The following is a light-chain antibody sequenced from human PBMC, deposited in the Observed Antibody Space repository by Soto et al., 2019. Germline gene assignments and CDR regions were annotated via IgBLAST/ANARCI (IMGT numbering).Light chain of an antibody. V-gene: IGLV1-51*02. Sequence: QSVLTQPPSVSAAPGQKVTISCSGSSSNIGNNYVSWYQQLPGTAPKLLIYENDKRPSGIPDRFSGSKSGTSATLGITGLQTGDEVDYHCGTWDSSLSAGVFGGGTKLTVL. J-gene: IGLJ3*02. CDR1: SSNIGNNY. CDR3: GTWDSSLSAGV. CDR2: END.